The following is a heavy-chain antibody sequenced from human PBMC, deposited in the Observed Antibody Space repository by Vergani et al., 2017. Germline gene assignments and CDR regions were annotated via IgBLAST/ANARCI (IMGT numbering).Heavy chain of an antibody. CDR3: AGARTYCTSGSCPAI. D-gene: IGHD2-15*01. CDR2: VFHSGSA. V-gene: IGHV4-38-2*02. Sequence: QVQLQESGPGLVKPSETLSLTCSVSGYSISRGYYWGWIRQPPGKGLEWIATVFHSGSAYYNPSLRRRVTISVETSKNQFSLRLTTLTAADTAVYYCAGARTYCTSGSCPAIWGQGTLVTVSS. J-gene: IGHJ4*02. CDR1: GYSISRGYY.